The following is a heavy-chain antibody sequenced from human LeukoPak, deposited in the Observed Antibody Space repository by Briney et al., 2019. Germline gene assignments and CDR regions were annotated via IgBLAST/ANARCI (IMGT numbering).Heavy chain of an antibody. D-gene: IGHD3-16*02. J-gene: IGHJ4*02. CDR2: IIPIFGTA. Sequence: SVKVSCKASGYTFTAHYMHWVRQAPGQGLEWMGGIIPIFGTANYAQKFQGRVTITTDESTSTAYMELSSLRSEDTAVYYCARGGSYRYYYFDYWGQGTLVTVSS. CDR3: ARGGSYRYYYFDY. V-gene: IGHV1-69*05. CDR1: GYTFTAHY.